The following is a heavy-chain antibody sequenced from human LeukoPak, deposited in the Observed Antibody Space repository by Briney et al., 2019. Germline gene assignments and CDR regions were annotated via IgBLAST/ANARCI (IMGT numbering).Heavy chain of an antibody. CDR1: GDSLNTGVYY. J-gene: IGHJ4*01. D-gene: IGHD1-26*01. Sequence: SETLSLTCTVSGDSLNTGVYYWSWIRQYPGKGLEWIGYIFYRGNSKYNPSLRSRVSISVDTSKNQFSLKVTSVSAADTAMYYCARTVGARTFYFDLWGHGTLVTVSS. V-gene: IGHV4-31*03. CDR2: IFYRGNS. CDR3: ARTVGARTFYFDL.